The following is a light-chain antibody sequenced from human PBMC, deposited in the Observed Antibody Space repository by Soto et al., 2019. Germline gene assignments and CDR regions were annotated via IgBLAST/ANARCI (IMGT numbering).Light chain of an antibody. Sequence: EIVMTQSPATLSVSPGEIATLSCRARQSVSNNVAWYHKQPGQAPRLIIYRASTRSTGIPARFSGSGSGKECTLTISSLQFEDFAFYYWQQYNNLWTCGQGNRVDIK. CDR2: RAS. CDR3: QQYNNLWT. CDR1: QSVSNN. V-gene: IGKV3-15*01. J-gene: IGKJ1*01.